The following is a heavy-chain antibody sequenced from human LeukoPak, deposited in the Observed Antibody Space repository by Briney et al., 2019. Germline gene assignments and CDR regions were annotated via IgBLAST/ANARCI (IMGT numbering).Heavy chain of an antibody. CDR3: AKGPPYCNGDCYSDY. J-gene: IGHJ4*02. Sequence: GGSLRLSCAASGFTFSSYAMSWVRQAPAKGLEWVSAISGSGGITYYADSVKGQFTISRDKSKNTLYLQINSLRAEHTAVYYCAKGPPYCNGDCYSDYWGQGTLVTVSS. CDR1: GFTFSSYA. V-gene: IGHV3-23*01. D-gene: IGHD2-21*02. CDR2: ISGSGGIT.